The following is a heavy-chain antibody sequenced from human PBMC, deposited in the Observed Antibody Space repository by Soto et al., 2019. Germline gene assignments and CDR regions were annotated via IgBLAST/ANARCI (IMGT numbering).Heavy chain of an antibody. J-gene: IGHJ4*02. V-gene: IGHV1-3*04. CDR3: ARDLRGTGWYDY. CDR2: INTVNGDT. CDR1: GYTFTRYA. Sequence: GASVKVSCKASGYTFTRYAIHWVRQAPGQRLEWMGWINTVNGDTEYSQNFQGRVIITRDTSATTAYMELSSLRSADTAVYYCARDLRGTGWYDYWGQGTLVTVSS. D-gene: IGHD6-19*01.